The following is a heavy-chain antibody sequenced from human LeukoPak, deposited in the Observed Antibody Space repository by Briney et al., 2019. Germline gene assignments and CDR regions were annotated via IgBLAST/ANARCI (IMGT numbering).Heavy chain of an antibody. CDR1: GFTFSSYW. CDR2: IKQDGSEK. J-gene: IGHJ4*02. Sequence: PGGSLRLSCAASGFTFSSYWMSWVRQAPGKGLEWVANIKQDGSEKYYVDSVKGRFTISRDNSKNTLYLQMNSLRAEDTAVYYCAKAEWELFFDYWGQGTLVTVSS. CDR3: AKAEWELFFDY. D-gene: IGHD1-26*01. V-gene: IGHV3-7*03.